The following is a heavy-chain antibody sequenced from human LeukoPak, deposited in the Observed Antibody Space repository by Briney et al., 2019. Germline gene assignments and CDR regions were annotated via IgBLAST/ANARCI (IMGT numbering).Heavy chain of an antibody. CDR1: ELMFSSYA. D-gene: IGHD6-13*01. V-gene: IGHV3-21*01. CDR3: ARDRTAAWTDDAFDI. Sequence: GGSLRLSCAASELMFSSYAMSWVRQAPGKGLEWVSCISSSSSDIYYADSVKGRFTISRDNAKNSLYLQMNSLRAEDTAVYYCARDRTAAWTDDAFDIWGQGTMVTVSS. CDR2: ISSSSSDI. J-gene: IGHJ3*02.